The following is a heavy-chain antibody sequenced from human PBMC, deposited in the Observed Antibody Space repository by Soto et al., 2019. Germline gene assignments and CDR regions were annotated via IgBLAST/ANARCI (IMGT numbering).Heavy chain of an antibody. CDR2: TYSGGAT. CDR3: ATSLLWFGELRS. V-gene: IGHV3-66*01. CDR1: GITVRTSY. D-gene: IGHD3-10*01. Sequence: EVQLVESGGGLVQPGGSLRLSCAASGITVRTSYMSWVRQAPGKGLEWVSLTYSGGATYYAAALKGRFSISRDNFNNRVYLQMNSLRAEDTAMYYCATSLLWFGELRSWGQGTLVTVYS. J-gene: IGHJ5*02.